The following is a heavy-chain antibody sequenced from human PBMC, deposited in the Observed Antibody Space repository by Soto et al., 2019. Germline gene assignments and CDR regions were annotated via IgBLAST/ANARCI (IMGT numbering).Heavy chain of an antibody. Sequence: PGGSLRLSCAASGFTFSNAGMNWVRKAPGKGLEWVGRIKSKTDGGTTDYAAPVKGRFTISRDDSKNTLYLQMNSLKTEDTAVYYCTTNGYYYYGMDVWGQGTTVTVSS. J-gene: IGHJ6*02. D-gene: IGHD4-17*01. CDR3: TTNGYYYYGMDV. CDR2: IKSKTDGGTT. CDR1: GFTFSNAG. V-gene: IGHV3-15*07.